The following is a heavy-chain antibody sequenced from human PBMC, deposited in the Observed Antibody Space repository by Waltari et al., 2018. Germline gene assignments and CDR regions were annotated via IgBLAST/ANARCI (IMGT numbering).Heavy chain of an antibody. V-gene: IGHV3-9*01. CDR1: GFTFDDYA. CDR3: AKGSGSYFQAFDI. Sequence: EVQLVESGGGLVQPGRSLRLSCAASGFTFDDYAMHWVRQAPGKGLEWVSGISWNSGSIGDADSVKGRFTISRDNAKNSLYLQMNSLRAEDTALYYCAKGSGSYFQAFDIWGQGTTVTVSS. CDR2: ISWNSGSI. J-gene: IGHJ3*02. D-gene: IGHD1-26*01.